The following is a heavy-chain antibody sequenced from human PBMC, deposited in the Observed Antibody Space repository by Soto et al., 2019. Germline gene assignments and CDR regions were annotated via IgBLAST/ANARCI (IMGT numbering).Heavy chain of an antibody. CDR3: AREGVAPTLSPNFDY. V-gene: IGHV3-30-3*01. CDR2: ISYDGSNK. D-gene: IGHD2-15*01. CDR1: GFTFSSYA. Sequence: QVQLVESGGGVVQPGRSLRLSCAASGFTFSSYAMHWVRQAPGKGLEWVAVISYDGSNKYYADSVKGRFTISRDNSKNTLYLQMNSLRADDKAVYYFAREGVAPTLSPNFDYWGQGTLVTVSS. J-gene: IGHJ4*02.